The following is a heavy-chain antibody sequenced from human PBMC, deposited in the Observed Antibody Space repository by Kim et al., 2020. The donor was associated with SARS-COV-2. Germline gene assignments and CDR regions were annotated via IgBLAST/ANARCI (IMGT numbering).Heavy chain of an antibody. D-gene: IGHD2-21*01. V-gene: IGHV3-21*06. CDR3: ARVDCGSPGCRVNDPFDI. Sequence: VNGRFTISRDNARNSLYLQRNSLRPEDTAVYYCARVDCGSPGCRVNDPFDIWGQGTVVTVSS. J-gene: IGHJ3*02.